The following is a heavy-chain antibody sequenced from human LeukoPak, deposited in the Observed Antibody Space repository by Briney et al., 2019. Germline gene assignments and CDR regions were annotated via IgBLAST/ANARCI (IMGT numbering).Heavy chain of an antibody. D-gene: IGHD4-23*01. V-gene: IGHV3-7*01. CDR3: ARDNDGGNSVIDY. Sequence: ETLSLTCTVSGDSISSNYWSWIRQPPGKGLEWVANIKHDGSEELYVDSVKGRFTISRDNAKNSLYLQMNSLRAEDTAVYYCARDNDGGNSVIDYWGQGTLVTVSS. J-gene: IGHJ4*02. CDR2: IKHDGSEE. CDR1: GDSISSNY.